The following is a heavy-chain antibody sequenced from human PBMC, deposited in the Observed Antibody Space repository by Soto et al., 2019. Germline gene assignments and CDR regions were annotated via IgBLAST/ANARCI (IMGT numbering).Heavy chain of an antibody. V-gene: IGHV4-34*01. CDR2: INHSGST. CDR3: ARGRAAAGNWFDP. J-gene: IGHJ5*02. Sequence: SETLSLTCAVYGGSFSSYYWSWIRQPPGKGLEWIGEINHSGSTNYNPSLKSRVTISVDTSKNQFSLKLSSVTAADTAVYYCARGRAAAGNWFDPWGQGTLVTVSS. CDR1: GGSFSSYY. D-gene: IGHD6-13*01.